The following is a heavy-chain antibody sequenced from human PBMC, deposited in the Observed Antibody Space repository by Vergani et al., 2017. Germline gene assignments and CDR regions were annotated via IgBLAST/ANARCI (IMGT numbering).Heavy chain of an antibody. J-gene: IGHJ5*02. D-gene: IGHD3-16*01. CDR3: ARVLRLLFNRFEP. CDR1: GFTFNQYG. CDR2: TWYDGNNK. Sequence: QVQLVESGGGVVQPGRSLRLSCAASGFTFNQYGMHWVRQAPGKGLEWVAVTWYDGNNKQYADSVKGRFTISRDNSKSTMYLQMNSLRDEDTGVYYCARVLRLLFNRFEPWGQGTLVTVSS. V-gene: IGHV3-33*01.